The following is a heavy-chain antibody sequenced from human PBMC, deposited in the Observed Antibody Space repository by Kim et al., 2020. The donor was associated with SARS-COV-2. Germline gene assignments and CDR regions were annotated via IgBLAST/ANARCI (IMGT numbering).Heavy chain of an antibody. CDR3: ALRACGSGYIDY. Sequence: SVKVSCKASGGTFSSYAISWVRQAPGQGLEWMGGIIPIFGTANYAQKFQGRVTITADESTSTAYMELSSLRSEDTAVYYCALRACGSGYIDYWGQGTLVTVSS. CDR1: GGTFSSYA. D-gene: IGHD3-3*01. J-gene: IGHJ4*02. V-gene: IGHV1-69*13. CDR2: IIPIFGTA.